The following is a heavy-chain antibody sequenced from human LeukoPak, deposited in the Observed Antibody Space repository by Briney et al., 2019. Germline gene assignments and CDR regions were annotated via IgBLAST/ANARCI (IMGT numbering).Heavy chain of an antibody. CDR2: IRTKGNNYAT. V-gene: IGHV3-73*01. D-gene: IGHD3-22*01. CDR1: GFSFSGST. CDR3: TRHADDTSN. Sequence: EGSLKLSCAASGFSFSGSTIHWVRQASGKGLEWVGRIRTKGNNYATAYAASVRGRFTISRDDSKNTAFLQMNSLKTEDTAMYYCTRHADDTSNWGQGTLVTVSS. J-gene: IGHJ4*02.